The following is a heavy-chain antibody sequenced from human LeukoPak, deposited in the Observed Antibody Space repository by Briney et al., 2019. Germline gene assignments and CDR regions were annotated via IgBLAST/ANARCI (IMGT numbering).Heavy chain of an antibody. Sequence: PGRSLRLSCAASGFTFSNYAMHWVRQAPGKGLEWVAVIASDGNDYHYADSVKGRFTISRDNSKNTLYLQMNSLRLEDTAVYYCAKLIAAAAPPDDYWGQGTLVTVSS. CDR3: AKLIAAAAPPDDY. D-gene: IGHD6-13*01. CDR2: IASDGNDY. CDR1: GFTFSNYA. V-gene: IGHV3-30*18. J-gene: IGHJ4*02.